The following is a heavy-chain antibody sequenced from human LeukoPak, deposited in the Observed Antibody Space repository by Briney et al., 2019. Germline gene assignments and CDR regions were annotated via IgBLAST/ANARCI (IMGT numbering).Heavy chain of an antibody. D-gene: IGHD1-1*01. Sequence: GASVKVSCKASGYTFTSYYMHWVRQAPGQGLEWMGIINPSGGSTSYAQKFQGRVTMTRETSTTTVYMELSSLRSEDTAVYYCARDRGCNWNGSPNWYFDLWGRGTLVTVSS. V-gene: IGHV1-46*01. CDR3: ARDRGCNWNGSPNWYFDL. J-gene: IGHJ2*01. CDR1: GYTFTSYY. CDR2: INPSGGST.